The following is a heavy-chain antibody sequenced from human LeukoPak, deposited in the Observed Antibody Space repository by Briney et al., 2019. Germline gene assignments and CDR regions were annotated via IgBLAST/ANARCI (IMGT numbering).Heavy chain of an antibody. V-gene: IGHV3-30-3*01. Sequence: PGRSLRLSCAASGFTFSSYALHWVRQAPGKGLEWVAVISYDGSNKYYADSVKGRFTISRDNSKNTLYLQTNSLRAEDTAVYYCASRITVFGVATRGYYMDVWGKGTTVTVSS. CDR3: ASRITVFGVATRGYYMDV. CDR2: ISYDGSNK. D-gene: IGHD3-3*01. J-gene: IGHJ6*03. CDR1: GFTFSSYA.